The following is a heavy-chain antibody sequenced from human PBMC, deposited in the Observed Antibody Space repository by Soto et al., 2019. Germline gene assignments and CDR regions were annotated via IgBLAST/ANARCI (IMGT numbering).Heavy chain of an antibody. CDR2: ISSSSDNT. CDR3: AKNGYGSDVLWSFDP. Sequence: EVHLLESGGGLVQPGGSLRLSCAASGFTFSNYAMSWVRQAPGTGLEWVSAISSSSDNTYYADSVKGRFTISRDNAKNTLSLQMDSLRAQDTAVYYCAKNGYGSDVLWSFDPWGQGTLVTVSS. V-gene: IGHV3-23*01. CDR1: GFTFSNYA. D-gene: IGHD5-12*01. J-gene: IGHJ5*02.